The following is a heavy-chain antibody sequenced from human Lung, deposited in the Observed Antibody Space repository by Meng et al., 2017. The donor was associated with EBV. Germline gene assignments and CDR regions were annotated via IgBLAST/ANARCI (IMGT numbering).Heavy chain of an antibody. J-gene: IGHJ4*02. D-gene: IGHD3-16*01. V-gene: IGHV1-46*01. CDR3: ARASRVLGGFDY. CDR2: INTSVGYT. CDR1: GYTFTNYY. Sequence: QGQLVTSGAEVKKPGASVKVSCKASGYTFTNYYMHWVRHAPGQGLEWMGIINTSVGYTSHAQKFQGRVTMTRDTSTSTVHMEVSSLRSADTAVYYCARASRVLGGFDYWGQGTLVTVSS.